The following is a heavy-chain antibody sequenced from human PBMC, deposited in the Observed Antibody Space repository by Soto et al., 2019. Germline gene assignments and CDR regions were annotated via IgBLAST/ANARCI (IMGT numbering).Heavy chain of an antibody. Sequence: SVKVSCKASGGTFSSYAISWVRQAPGQGLEWMGGIIPIFGTANYAQKFQGRVTITADESTSTAYMELSSLRSEDTAVYYCARDLTYSLDGWNWFDPWGQGTLVTVSS. CDR2: IIPIFGTA. D-gene: IGHD6-13*01. J-gene: IGHJ5*02. V-gene: IGHV1-69*13. CDR3: ARDLTYSLDGWNWFDP. CDR1: GGTFSSYA.